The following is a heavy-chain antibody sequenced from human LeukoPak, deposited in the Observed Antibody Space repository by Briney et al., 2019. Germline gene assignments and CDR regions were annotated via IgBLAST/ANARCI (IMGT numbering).Heavy chain of an antibody. CDR2: ISTTGTTI. CDR1: GFTFSAYH. Sequence: SGGSLRLSCAASGFTFSAYHINWVRQAPGEGLEWISYISTTGTTIHYADSVKGRFAISRDNAKSSLYLQMNSLRDEDTAVYYCARVWQDYSGVDYWGQGTLVTVSS. CDR3: ARVWQDYSGVDY. D-gene: IGHD2-21*01. J-gene: IGHJ4*02. V-gene: IGHV3-48*02.